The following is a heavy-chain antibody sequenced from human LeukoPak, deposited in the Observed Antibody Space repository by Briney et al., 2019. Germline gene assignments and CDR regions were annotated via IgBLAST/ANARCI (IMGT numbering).Heavy chain of an antibody. CDR3: GRSSRPLDCFDY. CDR1: GYTFTSYY. D-gene: IGHD2-2*01. Sequence: ASVKVSWKASGYTFTSYYMHWLRQAPGQGLEWLGRINPNSGVTSYAQAFQDRVTLTRDPSISTAYIELSSLTSDDTAVYYCGRSSRPLDCFDYWGQGTLVTVSS. J-gene: IGHJ4*02. CDR2: INPNSGVT. V-gene: IGHV1-2*06.